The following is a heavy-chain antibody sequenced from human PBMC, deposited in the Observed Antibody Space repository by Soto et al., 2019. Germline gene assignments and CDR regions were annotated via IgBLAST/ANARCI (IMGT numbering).Heavy chain of an antibody. D-gene: IGHD1-26*01. CDR3: AKDIGVGGADIFDF. J-gene: IGHJ4*02. CDR1: GFTFDDYA. V-gene: IGHV3-9*01. CDR2: ISWNSGSV. Sequence: EVRLVESGGGLVQPGRSLRLSCAASGFTFDDYAMNWVRQAPGKGLELVSGISWNSGSVAYADSVKGRFTVSRDNAKNSLYLQMNSLRAEDTAFYYCAKDIGVGGADIFDFRGRGTLVTVSS.